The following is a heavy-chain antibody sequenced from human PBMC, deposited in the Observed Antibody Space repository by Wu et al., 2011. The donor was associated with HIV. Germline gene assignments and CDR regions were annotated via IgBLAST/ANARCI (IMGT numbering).Heavy chain of an antibody. CDR1: GHMFIGYY. CDR3: ARDNYNDSRMVGDI. D-gene: IGHD3-22*01. V-gene: IGHV1-2*02. CDR2: INPNSGGT. Sequence: QVQLVQSGAEVKKPGASVKVSCKASGHMFIGYYMHWVRQAPGQGLEWMGWINPNSGGTNYAQKFQGRVTMTRDTSISTAYMELSRLRSDDTAVYYCARDNYNDSRMVGDIWGQGDNGHRLF. J-gene: IGHJ3*02.